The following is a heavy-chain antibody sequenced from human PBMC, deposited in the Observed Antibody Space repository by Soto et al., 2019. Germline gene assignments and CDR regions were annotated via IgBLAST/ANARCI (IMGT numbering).Heavy chain of an antibody. D-gene: IGHD3-3*01. CDR1: GGSISSSNW. Sequence: SLTCAVSGGSISSSNWWSWVRQPPGKGLEWIGEIYHSGSTNYNPSLKSRVTISVDKSKNQFSLKLSSVTAADTAVYYCARVGYYDFWSGYPNYYYYGMDVWGQGTTVTVSS. V-gene: IGHV4-4*02. CDR2: IYHSGST. CDR3: ARVGYYDFWSGYPNYYYYGMDV. J-gene: IGHJ6*02.